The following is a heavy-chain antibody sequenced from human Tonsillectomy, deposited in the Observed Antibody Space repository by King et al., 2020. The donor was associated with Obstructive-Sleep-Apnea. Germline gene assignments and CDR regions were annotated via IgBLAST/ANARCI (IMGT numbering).Heavy chain of an antibody. V-gene: IGHV4-39*07. CDR3: ARGFKLAVGDTEFDY. J-gene: IGHJ4*02. CDR1: GGSISSSSYY. Sequence: QLQESGPGLVKPSETLSLTCNVSGGSISSSSYYWGWIRQPPGKGLEWIGTIYYSGSTYYNPSVKSRVTISVDTSKNQFSLKLSSVTAADTAVYYCARGFKLAVGDTEFDYWGQGTLVTVSS. D-gene: IGHD5-18*01. CDR2: IYYSGST.